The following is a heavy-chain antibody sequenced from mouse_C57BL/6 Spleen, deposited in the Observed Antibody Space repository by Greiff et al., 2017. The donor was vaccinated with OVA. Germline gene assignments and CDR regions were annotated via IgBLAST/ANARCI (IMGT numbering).Heavy chain of an antibody. CDR2: IRNKANGYTT. D-gene: IGHD1-1*01. Sequence: EVKLQESGGGLVQPGGSLSLSCAASGFTFTDYYMSWVRQPPGKALEWLGFIRNKANGYTTEYSASVKGRFTISRDNSQSILYLQMNALRAEDSATYYCARYKGRDGPYYFDYWGQGTTLTVSS. CDR3: ARYKGRDGPYYFDY. J-gene: IGHJ2*01. CDR1: GFTFTDYY. V-gene: IGHV7-3*01.